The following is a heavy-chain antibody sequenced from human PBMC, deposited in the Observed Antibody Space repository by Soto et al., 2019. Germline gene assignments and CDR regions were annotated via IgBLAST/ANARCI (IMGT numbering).Heavy chain of an antibody. D-gene: IGHD3-10*01. CDR3: ARHKRYYYGSGSYEYYFDY. Sequence: SETLSLTCSVSGVSISNYYWSWIRQPPGKGLEWIGYIYHSGSTNYYPSLKSRVTISVDRSKNQFSLKLSSVTAADTAVYYCARHKRYYYGSGSYEYYFDYWGQGTLVTVSS. V-gene: IGHV4-59*08. CDR1: GVSISNYY. CDR2: IYHSGST. J-gene: IGHJ4*02.